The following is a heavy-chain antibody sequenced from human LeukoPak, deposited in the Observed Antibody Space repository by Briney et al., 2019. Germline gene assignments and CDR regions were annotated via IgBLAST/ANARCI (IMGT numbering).Heavy chain of an antibody. D-gene: IGHD6-13*01. CDR1: GFTFSSYR. Sequence: GGSLRLSCAASGFTFSSYRMHWVRQAPGKGLVWVSRINTDGSSTSYADSVKGRFTISRDNAKNTLYLQMNSLRAEDTAVYYCARGLYSSSWYDWFDPWGQGTLVTVSS. V-gene: IGHV3-74*01. J-gene: IGHJ5*02. CDR2: INTDGSST. CDR3: ARGLYSSSWYDWFDP.